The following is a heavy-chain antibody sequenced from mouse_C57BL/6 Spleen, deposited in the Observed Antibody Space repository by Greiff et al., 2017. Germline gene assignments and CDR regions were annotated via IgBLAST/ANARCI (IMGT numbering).Heavy chain of an antibody. CDR2: IDPETGGT. Sequence: QVQLQQSGAELVRPGASVTLSCKASGYTFTDYEMHWVKQTPVHGLEWIGAIDPETGGTAYNQKFKGKAILTADKSSSTAYMELRSLTSEDSAVYYCTRTGQGVSAMDYWGQGTSVTVSS. J-gene: IGHJ4*01. CDR1: GYTFTDYE. CDR3: TRTGQGVSAMDY. D-gene: IGHD4-1*01. V-gene: IGHV1-15*01.